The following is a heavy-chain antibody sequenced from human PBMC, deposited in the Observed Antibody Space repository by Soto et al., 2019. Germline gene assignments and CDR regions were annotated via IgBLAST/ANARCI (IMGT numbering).Heavy chain of an antibody. D-gene: IGHD2-2*02. Sequence: GESLKISCKGSGYSFTSYWIGWVRQMPGKGLEWMGIIYPGDSDTRYSPSFQGQVTISADKSISTAYLQWSSLRAEDSAVYYCARDGPRRLQPAKYPFDVWGQGTTVTVSS. CDR2: IYPGDSDT. CDR1: GYSFTSYW. V-gene: IGHV5-51*01. CDR3: ARDGPRRLQPAKYPFDV. J-gene: IGHJ6*02.